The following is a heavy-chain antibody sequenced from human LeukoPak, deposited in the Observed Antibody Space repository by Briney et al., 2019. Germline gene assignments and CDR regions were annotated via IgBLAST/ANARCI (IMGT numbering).Heavy chain of an antibody. J-gene: IGHJ4*02. D-gene: IGHD6-19*01. CDR1: GFTFSSYA. CDR2: ISYDGSNK. Sequence: GRSLRLSCAASGFTFSSYAMHWVRQAPGKGLEWVAVISYDGSNKYYADSVKGRFTISRDNSKNTLYLQMNSLRAEDTAVYYCARGVGSSGWYYFDYWGQGTLVTVSS. CDR3: ARGVGSSGWYYFDY. V-gene: IGHV3-30-3*01.